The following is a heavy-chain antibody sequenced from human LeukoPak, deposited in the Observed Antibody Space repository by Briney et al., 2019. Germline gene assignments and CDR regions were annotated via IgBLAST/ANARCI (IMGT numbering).Heavy chain of an antibody. J-gene: IGHJ3*02. CDR2: ISRSSRTK. Sequence: GGSLRLSCVASGFTFSTYSMNWVRQAPGKGLEWISYISRSSRTKYYADSVKGRFTISRDNAKNSLDLQINSLRDEDTAVYLRARDLGVEGGVIHEAFDIWGHGTMVSVSS. CDR3: ARDLGVEGGVIHEAFDI. D-gene: IGHD2-8*02. CDR1: GFTFSTYS. V-gene: IGHV3-48*02.